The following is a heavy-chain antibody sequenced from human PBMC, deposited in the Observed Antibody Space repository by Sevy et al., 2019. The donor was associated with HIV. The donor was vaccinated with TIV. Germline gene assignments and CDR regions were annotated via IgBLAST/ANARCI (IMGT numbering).Heavy chain of an antibody. D-gene: IGHD1-1*01. Sequence: GGSLRLSCTASGFTFGDYSMNWVRQAPGKGLEWVAFVKRKASGAKMDHAAAVKGRFTISRDDSQRIAYLQMNDLKIEDTGVYYCTRWKGEQSIFDYWGQGALVTVSS. J-gene: IGHJ4*02. CDR3: TRWKGEQSIFDY. CDR1: GFTFGDYS. V-gene: IGHV3-49*04. CDR2: VKRKASGAKM.